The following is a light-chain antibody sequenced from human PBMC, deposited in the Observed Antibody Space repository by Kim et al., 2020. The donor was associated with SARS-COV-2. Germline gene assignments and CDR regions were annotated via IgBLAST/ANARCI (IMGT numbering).Light chain of an antibody. Sequence: DFQMTQSPSSLSASVGDRVTITCRASQDINNYLAWYQQRPGEVPKLLIYAASALQSGVPSRFSGSGSGTDFTLAISSLQPEDVATYYCQKYDSGPRTFGQGTKVDIK. CDR3: QKYDSGPRT. J-gene: IGKJ1*01. CDR2: AAS. V-gene: IGKV1-27*01. CDR1: QDINNY.